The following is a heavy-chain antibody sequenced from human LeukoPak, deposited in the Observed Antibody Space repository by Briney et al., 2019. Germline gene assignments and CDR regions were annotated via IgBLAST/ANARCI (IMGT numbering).Heavy chain of an antibody. Sequence: SQTLSLTCTVSGGSISSGGYYWSWIRQPPGKGLEWIGYIYHSGSTYYNPSLKSRVTISVDRSKNQFSLKLSSVTAADTAVYYCARVPLGIFAFDIWGQGTMVTVSS. CDR3: ARVPLGIFAFDI. CDR1: GGSISSGGYY. CDR2: IYHSGST. D-gene: IGHD2-15*01. J-gene: IGHJ3*02. V-gene: IGHV4-30-2*01.